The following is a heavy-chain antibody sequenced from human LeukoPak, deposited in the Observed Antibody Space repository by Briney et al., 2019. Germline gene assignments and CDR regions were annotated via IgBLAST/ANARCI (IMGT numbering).Heavy chain of an antibody. Sequence: SVKVSCKASGGTFSSYAISWVRQAPGQGLEWMGGIIPIFGTANYAQKFQGRVTITADEPTSTAYMELSSLRSEDTAVYYCARVNINNWHSCDYWGQGTLVTVSS. D-gene: IGHD1-1*01. CDR3: ARVNINNWHSCDY. CDR2: IIPIFGTA. J-gene: IGHJ4*02. V-gene: IGHV1-69*13. CDR1: GGTFSSYA.